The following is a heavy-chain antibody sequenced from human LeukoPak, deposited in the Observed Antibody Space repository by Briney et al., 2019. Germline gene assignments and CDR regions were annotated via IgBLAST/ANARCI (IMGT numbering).Heavy chain of an antibody. J-gene: IGHJ5*02. D-gene: IGHD3-9*01. Sequence: GGSLRLSCAASGFTFSSYGMHWVRQAPGKGLEWVAVISYDGSNKYYADSVKGRFTISRDNSKNTLYLQMNSLRAEDTAVYYCAKDDILTVWNWFDPWGQGTLVTVSS. V-gene: IGHV3-30*18. CDR2: ISYDGSNK. CDR1: GFTFSSYG. CDR3: AKDDILTVWNWFDP.